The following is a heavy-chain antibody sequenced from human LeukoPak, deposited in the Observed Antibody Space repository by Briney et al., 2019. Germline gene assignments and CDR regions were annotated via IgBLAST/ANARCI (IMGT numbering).Heavy chain of an antibody. D-gene: IGHD5-18*01. CDR1: GFTFSSYW. CDR3: AREWDSYGPDY. CDR2: INQDGSEK. Sequence: GGSLRLSCVVSGFTFSSYWMSWVRQAPGKGLEWVANINQDGSEKYDVDSAKGRFTISRDNAKNSLYLQMNSLRAEDTAVYYCAREWDSYGPDYWGQGTLVTVSS. V-gene: IGHV3-7*01. J-gene: IGHJ4*02.